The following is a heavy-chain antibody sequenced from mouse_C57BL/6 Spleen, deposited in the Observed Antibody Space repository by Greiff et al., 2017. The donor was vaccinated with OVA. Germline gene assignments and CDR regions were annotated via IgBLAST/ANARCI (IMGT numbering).Heavy chain of an antibody. Sequence: EVQLQQSGPELVKPGASVKISCKASGYSFTDYNMNWVKQSNGKSLEWIGVINPNYGTTSYNQKFKGKATLTVDQSSSTSYMQLNNLTSEDSAVNYSARHDYDRAPYAMDYWGQGTSVTVSS. CDR3: ARHDYDRAPYAMDY. D-gene: IGHD2-4*01. CDR1: GYSFTDYN. V-gene: IGHV1-39*01. J-gene: IGHJ4*01. CDR2: INPNYGTT.